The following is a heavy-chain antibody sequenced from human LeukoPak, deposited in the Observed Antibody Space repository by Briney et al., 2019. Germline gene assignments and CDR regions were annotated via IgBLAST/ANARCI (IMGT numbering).Heavy chain of an antibody. CDR2: IYYSGST. Sequence: PSETLSPTCTVSGGSISSSSYYWGWIRQPPGKGLEWIGSIYYSGSTYYNPSLKSRVTISVDTSKNQFSLKLSSVTAADTAVYYCARVDSSGCDYWGQGTLVTVSS. J-gene: IGHJ4*02. D-gene: IGHD6-19*01. V-gene: IGHV4-39*07. CDR1: GGSISSSSYY. CDR3: ARVDSSGCDY.